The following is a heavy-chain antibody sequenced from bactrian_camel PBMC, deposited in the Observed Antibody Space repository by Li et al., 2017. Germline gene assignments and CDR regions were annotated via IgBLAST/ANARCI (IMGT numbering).Heavy chain of an antibody. D-gene: IGHD1*01. V-gene: IGHV3S63*01. J-gene: IGHJ6*01. CDR2: ISPGGDLK. Sequence: HVQLVESGGGSAQAGESLKLSCVTIETSGSITNFDSMGWFRQSPGKEREGVAAISPGGDLKYYLDSVKGRFTISRDNAKNTVYLQMNSLKPEDTTMYYCAAGRRSWGCYDTTKEGDFHYWGQGTQVTVS. CDR3: AAGRRSWGCYDTTKEGDFHY. CDR1: GSITNFDS.